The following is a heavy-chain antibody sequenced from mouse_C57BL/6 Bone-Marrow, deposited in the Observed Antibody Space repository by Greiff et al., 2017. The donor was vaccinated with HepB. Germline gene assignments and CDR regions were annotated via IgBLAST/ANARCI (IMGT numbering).Heavy chain of an antibody. D-gene: IGHD2-1*01. J-gene: IGHJ4*01. CDR2: ILPGSGST. CDR3: TRYRDYYGNYDFYAMDY. CDR1: GYTFTGFW. Sequence: VQLQQSGAELMKPGASVKLSCKATGYTFTGFWIEWVKQRPGHGLEWIGEILPGSGSTNYNEKFKGKATFTADTSSNTAYMQLSSLTTEDPAIYYCTRYRDYYGNYDFYAMDYWGQGTSVTVSS. V-gene: IGHV1-9*01.